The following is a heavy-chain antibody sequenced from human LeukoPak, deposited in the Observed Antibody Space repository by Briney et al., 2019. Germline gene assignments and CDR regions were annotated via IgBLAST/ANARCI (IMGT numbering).Heavy chain of an antibody. Sequence: PGGSLRLSXAASGFTFSSYWMSWVRQAPGKGLEWVANIKQDGSEKYYVDSVKGRFIISRDNAKNSLYLQMNSLRVEDTAVYYCARGGLRLLEWLSPFDYWGQGTLVTVSS. V-gene: IGHV3-7*01. CDR1: GFTFSSYW. CDR3: ARGGLRLLEWLSPFDY. D-gene: IGHD3-3*01. CDR2: IKQDGSEK. J-gene: IGHJ4*02.